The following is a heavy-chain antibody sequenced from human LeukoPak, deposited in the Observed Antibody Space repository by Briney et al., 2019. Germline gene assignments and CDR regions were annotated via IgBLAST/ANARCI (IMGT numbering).Heavy chain of an antibody. CDR3: ATVVLYSGYYFDY. D-gene: IGHD5-12*01. Sequence: ASVKVSCKASGYTFTSYGISWVRQAPGQGLEWMGWISAYNGNTNYAQKLQGRVTMTEDTSTDTAYMELSSLRSEDTAVYYCATVVLYSGYYFDYWGQGTLVTVSS. J-gene: IGHJ4*02. CDR1: GYTFTSYG. V-gene: IGHV1-18*01. CDR2: ISAYNGNT.